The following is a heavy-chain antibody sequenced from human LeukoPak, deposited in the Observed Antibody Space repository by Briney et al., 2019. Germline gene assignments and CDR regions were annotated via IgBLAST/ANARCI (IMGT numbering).Heavy chain of an antibody. CDR3: AKVWYSGSYRPIVH. CDR1: GFTFGDYA. CDR2: ILYNSDNT. J-gene: IGHJ4*02. D-gene: IGHD1-26*01. V-gene: IGHV3-9*01. Sequence: VRSLRLSCAASGFTFGDYAMHWVRQVPGKGLEWVAGILYNSDNTAYADSVKGRFSITRDNAKNSLHLQMNSLRAEDTALYYCAKVWYSGSYRPIVHWGQGTLVTVSS.